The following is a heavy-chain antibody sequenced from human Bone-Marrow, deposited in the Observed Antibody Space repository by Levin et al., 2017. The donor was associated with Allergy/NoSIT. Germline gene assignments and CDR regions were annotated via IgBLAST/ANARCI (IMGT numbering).Heavy chain of an antibody. CDR3: ARRGPGYYYAMDV. V-gene: IGHV4-34*12. D-gene: IGHD3-9*01. CDR2: IIHTGGT. J-gene: IGHJ6*02. Sequence: SCVVYGGSFNGYSWTWIRQTPGKGLEWIGEIIHTGGTHYNPSLKSRVTISLDMSKNQFSLRVRSVTAADTAVYFCARRGPGYYYAMDVWGQGTTVTVSS. CDR1: GGSFNGYS.